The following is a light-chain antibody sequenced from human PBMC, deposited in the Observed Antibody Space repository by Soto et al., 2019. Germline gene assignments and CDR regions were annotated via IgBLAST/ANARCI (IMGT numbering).Light chain of an antibody. J-gene: IGLJ2*01. Sequence: QAVVTQEPSLTVSPGGTVTLTCGSSTGAVTSNHHPYWFQQKAGQAPRTLIYDTSNKHSWTPARFSGSLLWDKAALTLSGAQPEDEAQYYCLLSYNAARVFGGGNKLTVL. CDR3: LLSYNAARV. CDR2: DTS. CDR1: TGAVTSNHH. V-gene: IGLV7-46*01.